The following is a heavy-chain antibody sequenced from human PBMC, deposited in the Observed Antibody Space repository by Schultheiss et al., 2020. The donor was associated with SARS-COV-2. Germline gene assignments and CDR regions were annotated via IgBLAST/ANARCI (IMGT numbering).Heavy chain of an antibody. CDR1: GGSFSGYY. J-gene: IGHJ4*02. CDR3: ARAPDDSSGYYYLFYFDY. CDR2: INHRGSA. D-gene: IGHD3-22*01. Sequence: SETLSLTCAVYGGSFSGYYWTWIRQPPGKGLEWIGEINHRGSANYNPSLKSRVTISVDTSKNQFSVSLRSVTAADTAVYYCARAPDDSSGYYYLFYFDYWGQGTLVTVSS. V-gene: IGHV4-34*01.